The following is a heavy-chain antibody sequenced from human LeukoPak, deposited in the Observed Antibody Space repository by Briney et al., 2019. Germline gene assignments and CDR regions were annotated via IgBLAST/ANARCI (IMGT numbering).Heavy chain of an antibody. CDR3: ARDLRSGSYLNWFDP. CDR1: GYSISYGYY. J-gene: IGHJ5*02. D-gene: IGHD3-10*01. CDR2: IYHSGST. Sequence: SETLSLICAVTGYSISYGYYWGWIRQPPGKGLEWIGSIYHSGSTYYNPSLKCRITISVDTSKIQFSLNLGSVTAADTAVYYCARDLRSGSYLNWFDPWGQGTLVTVSS. V-gene: IGHV4-38-2*02.